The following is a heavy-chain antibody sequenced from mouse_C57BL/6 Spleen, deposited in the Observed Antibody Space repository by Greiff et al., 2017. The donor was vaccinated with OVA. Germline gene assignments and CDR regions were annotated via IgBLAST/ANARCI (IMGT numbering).Heavy chain of an antibody. Sequence: QVQLQQPGAELVKPGASVKLSCKASGYTFTSYWMHWVKQRPGQGLEWIGMIHPNSGSTNYNEKFKSKATLTVDKSSSTAYMQLSSLTSEDSAVYYCAKGLLIYYAMDYWGQGTSVTVSS. D-gene: IGHD2-1*01. J-gene: IGHJ4*01. CDR2: IHPNSGST. CDR3: AKGLLIYYAMDY. CDR1: GYTFTSYW. V-gene: IGHV1-64*01.